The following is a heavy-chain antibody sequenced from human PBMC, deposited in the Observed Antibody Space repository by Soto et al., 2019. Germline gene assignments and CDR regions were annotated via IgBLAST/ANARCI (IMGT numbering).Heavy chain of an antibody. CDR2: IGGYKGNT. D-gene: IGHD5-18*01. J-gene: IGHJ4*02. CDR3: APHTLDTGMPSGY. V-gene: IGHV1-18*01. CDR1: GYTFTNYG. Sequence: QVQLVQSGAEVREPGASVKVSCKASGYTFTNYGVSWVRQAPGQGLEWMGWIGGYKGNTNNAQKLQGRVTLTTDTSMSTAYMELRSLRSDDTAVDYCAPHTLDTGMPSGYWGQGTLVTVSS.